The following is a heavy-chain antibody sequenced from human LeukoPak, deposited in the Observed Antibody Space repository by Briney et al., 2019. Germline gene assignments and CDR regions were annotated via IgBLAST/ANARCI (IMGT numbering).Heavy chain of an antibody. CDR1: GSTFSNSA. J-gene: IGHJ4*02. D-gene: IGHD6-19*01. V-gene: IGHV3-23*01. CDR3: AKERYSSGWSDSFDY. Sequence: PGGSLRLSCAASGSTFSNSAMTWVRQAPEKGLEWVASISNGGGDTYYADAVKGRFTIFRVNSKNTLYLQMNSLRAEDTAVYYCAKERYSSGWSDSFDYWGQGTLVTVSP. CDR2: ISNGGGDT.